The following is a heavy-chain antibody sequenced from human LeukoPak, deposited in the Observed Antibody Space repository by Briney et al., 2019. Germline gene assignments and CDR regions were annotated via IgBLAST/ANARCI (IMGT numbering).Heavy chain of an antibody. CDR1: GYTFTNYD. CDR3: ARGHGDWNDPGY. V-gene: IGHV1-8*01. J-gene: IGHJ4*02. D-gene: IGHD1-1*01. CDR2: MNPNSGHT. Sequence: ASVKVSCKASGYTFTNYDINWVRPATGQGLEWMGWMNPNSGHTGYAQKFQGRVTMTRNTSISTAYMELSSLRSEDTAVYYCARGHGDWNDPGYWGQGTLVTVSS.